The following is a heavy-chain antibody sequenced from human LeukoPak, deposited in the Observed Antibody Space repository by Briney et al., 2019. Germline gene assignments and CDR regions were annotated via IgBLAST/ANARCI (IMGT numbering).Heavy chain of an antibody. CDR2: IYYSGST. D-gene: IGHD3-3*01. J-gene: IGHJ4*02. CDR3: ARRGGAAPNPLFYY. V-gene: IGHV4-39*01. CDR1: GGSISSSSYY. Sequence: SETLSLTCTVSGGSISSSSYYWGWIRQPPGKGLEWIGSIYYSGSTYYNPSLKSRVTISVDTSKNQFSLKLSSVTAADTAVYYCARRGGAAPNPLFYYWGQGTLVTVSS.